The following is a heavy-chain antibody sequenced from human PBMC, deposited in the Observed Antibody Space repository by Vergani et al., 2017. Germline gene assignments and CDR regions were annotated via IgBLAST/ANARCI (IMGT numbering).Heavy chain of an antibody. Sequence: QVQLQQWGAGLLKPSETLSLTCAVYGGSFSGYYWSWIRQPPGKGLEWSGEINHSGSTNYNPSLKSRVTISVDTSKNQFSLKLSSVTAADTAVYYCASLVYSSGWYFGNYYYGMDVWGQGTTVTVSS. CDR1: GGSFSGYY. D-gene: IGHD6-19*01. V-gene: IGHV4-34*01. CDR2: INHSGST. CDR3: ASLVYSSGWYFGNYYYGMDV. J-gene: IGHJ6*02.